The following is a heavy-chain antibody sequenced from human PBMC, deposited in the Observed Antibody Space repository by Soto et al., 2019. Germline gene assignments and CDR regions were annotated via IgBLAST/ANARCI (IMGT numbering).Heavy chain of an antibody. CDR3: ARDLWGYCGTDCYPLDV. D-gene: IGHD2-21*02. CDR1: GGSISRYY. J-gene: IGHJ6*02. V-gene: IGHV4-59*01. Sequence: QVRLQESGPGLVKPSETLSLTCTVSGGSISRYYWSWIRQPPGKGLEWIGYLYNAGSTIYNPSLTSRVTISVXXSXNPXSLNLNYVTAADTAVYYCARDLWGYCGTDCYPLDVWGQGTTVTVSS. CDR2: LYNAGST.